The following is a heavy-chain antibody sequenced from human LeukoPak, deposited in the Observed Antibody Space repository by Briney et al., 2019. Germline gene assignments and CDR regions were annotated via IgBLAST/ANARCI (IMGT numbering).Heavy chain of an antibody. D-gene: IGHD1-14*01. V-gene: IGHV3-11*01. CDR1: GFTFSDHY. Sequence: GGSLRLSCAASGFTFSDHYMSWIRQAPGKGVEWVSYISNSGSGMNYADSVQGRFTISRDNSKNTLYLEMNSLSPDDTAVYYCARGVEPLAANTLAYWGQGTLVTVSS. J-gene: IGHJ4*02. CDR3: ARGVEPLAANTLAY. CDR2: ISNSGSGM.